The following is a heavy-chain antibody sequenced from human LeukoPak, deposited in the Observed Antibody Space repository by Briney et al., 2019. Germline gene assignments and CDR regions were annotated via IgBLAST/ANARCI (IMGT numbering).Heavy chain of an antibody. J-gene: IGHJ6*02. Sequence: TGGSLRLSCAASGFTFSSYSMNWVRQAPGKGLEWVSSISSSSSYIYYADSVKGRFTISRDNAKNSLYLQMNSLRAEDTAVYYCAREVRSGKYYYYYGMDVWGQGTTVTVSS. CDR3: AREVRSGKYYYYYGMDV. V-gene: IGHV3-21*01. D-gene: IGHD6-19*01. CDR1: GFTFSSYS. CDR2: ISSSSSYI.